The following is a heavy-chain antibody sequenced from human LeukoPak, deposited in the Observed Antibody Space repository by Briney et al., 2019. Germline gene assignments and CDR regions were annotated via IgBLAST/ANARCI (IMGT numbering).Heavy chain of an antibody. CDR3: ARVQGSGYDFDYFDY. D-gene: IGHD5-12*01. CDR2: IYGGDST. Sequence: PGGSLRLSCAASGFTVSSNYMSWVRQAPGKGLEWVSVIYGGDSTYYADSVKGRFTISRDNSKNTLYLQMNSLRAEDTAVYYCARVQGSGYDFDYFDYWGQGTLVTVSS. CDR1: GFTVSSNY. J-gene: IGHJ4*02. V-gene: IGHV3-66*01.